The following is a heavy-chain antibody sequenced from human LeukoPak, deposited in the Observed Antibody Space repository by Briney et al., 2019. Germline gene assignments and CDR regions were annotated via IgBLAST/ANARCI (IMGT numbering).Heavy chain of an antibody. CDR1: GFTFSSYS. CDR2: ISSSSSYI. CDR3: ARGFRSRWELRSWFDP. V-gene: IGHV3-21*01. Sequence: GGSLRLSCAASGFTFSSYSMNWVRQAPGKGLEWVSSISSSSSYIYYADSVKGRFTISRDNAKNSLYLQMNSLRAEDTAVYYCARGFRSRWELRSWFDPWGQGTLVTVSS. D-gene: IGHD1-26*01. J-gene: IGHJ5*02.